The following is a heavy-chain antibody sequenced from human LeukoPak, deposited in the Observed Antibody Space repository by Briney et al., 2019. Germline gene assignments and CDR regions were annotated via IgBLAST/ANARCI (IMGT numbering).Heavy chain of an antibody. CDR3: AKDLIALLTGNWFDP. D-gene: IGHD3-16*01. Sequence: PGGSLRLSCAASGFTFSSYAMTWVRQAPGKGLEWVSSINDSGGSTYYADSVKGRFTISRDNSKNTLYLQMNSLRAEDTAVYYCAKDLIALLTGNWFDPWGQGTLVTVSS. V-gene: IGHV3-23*01. J-gene: IGHJ5*02. CDR1: GFTFSSYA. CDR2: INDSGGST.